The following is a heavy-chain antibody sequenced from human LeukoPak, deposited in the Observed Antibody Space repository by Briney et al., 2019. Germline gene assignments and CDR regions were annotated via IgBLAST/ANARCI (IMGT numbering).Heavy chain of an antibody. J-gene: IGHJ4*02. Sequence: GGSLRLSCAASGFKFSTYTMNWVRQAPGKGLEWVSSISSSGSSIYYADSVKGRFTISRDNAKNSLFLQMNGLRAEDTAVYYCARDDYDSSGYMGFDYWGQGTLVTVSS. CDR2: ISSSGSSI. V-gene: IGHV3-21*01. D-gene: IGHD3-22*01. CDR1: GFKFSTYT. CDR3: ARDDYDSSGYMGFDY.